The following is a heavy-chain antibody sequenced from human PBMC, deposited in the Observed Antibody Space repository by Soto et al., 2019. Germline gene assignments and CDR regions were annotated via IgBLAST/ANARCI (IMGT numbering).Heavy chain of an antibody. D-gene: IGHD6-19*01. CDR3: AGHVWEWLVRRIPSGVAFDI. Sequence: QLQLQESGPGLVKPSETLSLTCTVSGGSISSSSYYWGWIRQPPGKGLEWIGSIYYSGSTYYNPSLKSRVTISVDTSKNQFSLKLSSVTAADTAVYSCAGHVWEWLVRRIPSGVAFDIWGQGTMVTVSS. J-gene: IGHJ3*02. CDR1: GGSISSSSYY. V-gene: IGHV4-39*01. CDR2: IYYSGST.